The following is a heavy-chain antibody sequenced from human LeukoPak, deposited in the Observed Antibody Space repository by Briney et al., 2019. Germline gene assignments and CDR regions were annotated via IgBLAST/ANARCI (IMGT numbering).Heavy chain of an antibody. D-gene: IGHD1-26*01. CDR3: ARDRVGAYDY. Sequence: GGSLRLSCAASGFTFSSYGMHWVRQAPGKGLEWVANIKQDGSEKYYVDSVKGRFTISRDNAKNSLYLQMNSLRAEDTAVYYCARDRVGAYDYWGQGTLVTVSS. CDR1: GFTFSSYG. CDR2: IKQDGSEK. V-gene: IGHV3-7*01. J-gene: IGHJ4*02.